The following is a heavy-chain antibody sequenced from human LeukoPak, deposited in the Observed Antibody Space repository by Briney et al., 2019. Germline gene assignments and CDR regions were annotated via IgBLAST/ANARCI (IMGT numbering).Heavy chain of an antibody. Sequence: GGSLRLSCAASGFMFSTYSMNWVRQAPGKGLEWVSYISSSSSTIYYADSVKGRFTISRDNAKNSLYLQMNSLRDEDTAVYYCARPMVRGVLYFDYWGQGTLVTVSS. CDR1: GFMFSTYS. CDR2: ISSSSSTI. D-gene: IGHD3-10*01. V-gene: IGHV3-48*02. J-gene: IGHJ4*02. CDR3: ARPMVRGVLYFDY.